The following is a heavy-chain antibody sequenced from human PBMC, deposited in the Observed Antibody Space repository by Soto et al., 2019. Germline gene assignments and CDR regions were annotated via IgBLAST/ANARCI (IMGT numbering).Heavy chain of an antibody. D-gene: IGHD2-15*01. CDR1: GGSFSGYY. CDR3: ARDRGCDY. Sequence: QVQLQQWGAGLLKPSETLSLTCAVYGGSFSGYYWNWIHQPPGKGLEWIGEINHSGSTNYNPSLKSRVTISVDTSKNQFSLNLSSVTAADTAVYYCARDRGCDYWGQGTLVTVSS. J-gene: IGHJ4*02. V-gene: IGHV4-34*01. CDR2: INHSGST.